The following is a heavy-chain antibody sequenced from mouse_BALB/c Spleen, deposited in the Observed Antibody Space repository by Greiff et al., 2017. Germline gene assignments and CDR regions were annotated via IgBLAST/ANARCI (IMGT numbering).Heavy chain of an antibody. J-gene: IGHJ3*01. V-gene: IGHV1-31*01. D-gene: IGHD2-3*01. CDR3: ARGDDFAY. CDR2: INPYNGAT. Sequence: VQLQQSGPELVKPGASVKISCKASGYSFTGYYMHWVKQSHVKSLEWIGRINPYNGATSYNQNFKDKASLTVDKSSSTAYMELHSLTSEDSAVYYCARGDDFAYWGQGTLVTVSA. CDR1: GYSFTGYY.